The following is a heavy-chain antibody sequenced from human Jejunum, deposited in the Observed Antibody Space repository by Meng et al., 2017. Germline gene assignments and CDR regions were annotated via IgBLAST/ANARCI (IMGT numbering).Heavy chain of an antibody. J-gene: IGHJ6*02. D-gene: IGHD2-8*02. Sequence: ASVTVSCKASGYSFTNYDINWVRQATGQGLEDLGWMNPNSGRTGFAQNFQGRVTMTRDTSISTAYMELSTLRSEDTAVYYCARAYCTESTCRYYHHYGMDVWGQGTTVTVSS. CDR3: ARAYCTESTCRYYHHYGMDV. CDR2: MNPNSGRT. V-gene: IGHV1-8*01. CDR1: GYSFTNYD.